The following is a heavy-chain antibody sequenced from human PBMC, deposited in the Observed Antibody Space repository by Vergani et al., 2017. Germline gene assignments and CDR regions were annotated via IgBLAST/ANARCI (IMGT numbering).Heavy chain of an antibody. CDR3: ARDPDIVVVPAAPYYYYYYGMDV. V-gene: IGHV1-18*01. Sequence: QVQLVQSGAELKKPGSSVKLSCKASGVPFSNAGYSWVRQAPGQGLEWMGWISAYNGNTNYAQKLQGRVTMTTDTSTSTAYMELRSLRSDDTAVYYCARDPDIVVVPAAPYYYYYYGMDVWGQGTTVTVSS. CDR2: ISAYNGNT. J-gene: IGHJ6*02. D-gene: IGHD2-2*01. CDR1: GVPFSNAG.